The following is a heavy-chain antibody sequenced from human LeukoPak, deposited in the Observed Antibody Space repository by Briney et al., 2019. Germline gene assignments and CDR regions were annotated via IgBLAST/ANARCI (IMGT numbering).Heavy chain of an antibody. J-gene: IGHJ3*02. CDR1: GFPFRSCS. Sequence: GGSLRLSCAASGFPFRSCSMNWVRQAPGKGLEWVSSISSSRCYIYYADSVKARFIISRDNAKNSLYLQMNSLRAEDTAVYYCARDLPYEAVAGHCAFDIWGQGTMVTVSS. CDR2: ISSSRCYI. D-gene: IGHD6-19*01. CDR3: ARDLPYEAVAGHCAFDI. V-gene: IGHV3-21*01.